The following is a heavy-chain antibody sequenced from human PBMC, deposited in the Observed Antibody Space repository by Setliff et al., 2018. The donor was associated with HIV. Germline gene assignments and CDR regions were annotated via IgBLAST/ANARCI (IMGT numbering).Heavy chain of an antibody. CDR3: ASRRAAMWHGLFVGFEN. J-gene: IGHJ4*02. Sequence: SETLSLTCAVYGGSFSGSYWSWIRQPPGKGLEWIGEINHSGSTNYSPSLKSRVTISVGTSKNQFSLKLSSVTAADTAVYYCASRRAAMWHGLFVGFENWGQGTLVTVSS. CDR2: INHSGST. V-gene: IGHV4-34*01. CDR1: GGSFSGSY. D-gene: IGHD1-26*01.